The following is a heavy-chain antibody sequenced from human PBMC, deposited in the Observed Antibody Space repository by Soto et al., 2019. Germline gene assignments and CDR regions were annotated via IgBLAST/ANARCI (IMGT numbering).Heavy chain of an antibody. CDR3: AAVPEMATITADY. D-gene: IGHD5-12*01. J-gene: IGHJ4*02. CDR1: GGTFSSYA. Sequence: SVKVSCKASGGTFSSYAISWVRQAPGQGLEWMGGIIPIFGTANYAQKFQGRVTITADMSTSTAYMELSSLRSEDTAVYYCAAVPEMATITADYWGQGTLVTVSS. V-gene: IGHV1-69*06. CDR2: IIPIFGTA.